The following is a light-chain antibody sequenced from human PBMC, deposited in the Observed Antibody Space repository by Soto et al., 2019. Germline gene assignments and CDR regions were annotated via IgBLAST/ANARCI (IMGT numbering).Light chain of an antibody. J-gene: IGLJ2*01. CDR3: GTWDSSLSAL. V-gene: IGLV1-51*02. CDR2: ENN. Sequence: QSVLTQPPSVSAAPGQKVTISCSGSSSNIGNNYVSWYQQLPGTAPKLLIYENNKRPSGIPDRFSGSKSGTSATLGITGLQTGDEADYYCGTWDSSLSALFGGGTQLTV. CDR1: SSNIGNNY.